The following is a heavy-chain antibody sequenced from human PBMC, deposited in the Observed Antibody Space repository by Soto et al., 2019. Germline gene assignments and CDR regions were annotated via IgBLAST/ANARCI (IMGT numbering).Heavy chain of an antibody. CDR3: ARGRGEVDY. CDR2: INQSGST. Sequence: QVQLQQWGAGLLKPSESLPFTCAAYGGSFSIYYWNWFRQPPGKGLEWIGEINQSGSTNYNPSLKSRVTIAVDTSKNQISLKLTSVTAADTAVYYCARGRGEVDYWGQGTLVTVSS. V-gene: IGHV4-34*01. D-gene: IGHD3-16*01. CDR1: GGSFSIYY. J-gene: IGHJ4*02.